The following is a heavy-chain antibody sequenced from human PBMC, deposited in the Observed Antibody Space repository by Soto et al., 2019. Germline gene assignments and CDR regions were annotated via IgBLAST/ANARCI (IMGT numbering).Heavy chain of an antibody. CDR2: ISGSGGST. V-gene: IGHV3-23*01. Sequence: GGSLRLSCAASGFTFSSYAMSWVRQAPGKGLEWVSAISGSGGSTYYADSVKGRFTISRDNSKNTLYLQMNSLRAEDTAVYYCAKEPHSQACTNGVCYRENWFDPWGQGTLVTVSS. D-gene: IGHD2-8*01. J-gene: IGHJ5*02. CDR3: AKEPHSQACTNGVCYRENWFDP. CDR1: GFTFSSYA.